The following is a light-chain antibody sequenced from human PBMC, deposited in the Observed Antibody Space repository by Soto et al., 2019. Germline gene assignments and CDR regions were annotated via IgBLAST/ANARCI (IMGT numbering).Light chain of an antibody. Sequence: DIQMTQSPPSLSASVGDRVTITCRASQRLSRWLAWYQQRPEKAPKCLIYATSDLQSGVPSRFRGSGAGTEFPLTINHLHPEEFATYYVQQSKTYPGTFGQGTKVEVK. V-gene: IGKV1D-16*01. CDR2: ATS. CDR3: QQSKTYPGT. J-gene: IGKJ1*01. CDR1: QRLSRW.